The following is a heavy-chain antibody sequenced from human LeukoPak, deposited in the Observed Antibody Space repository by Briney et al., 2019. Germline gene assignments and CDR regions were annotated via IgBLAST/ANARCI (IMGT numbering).Heavy chain of an antibody. CDR1: GFTFSSYA. Sequence: GGSLRLSCAASGFTFSSYAMSWVRQTPGKGLDWVSVITDSGGSTYDADSVKGRFTISRDNSKNTLYLQMNSLRAEDTAVYYCAKDGSSGWYAFDIWGQGTMVTVSS. CDR2: ITDSGGST. V-gene: IGHV3-23*01. D-gene: IGHD6-19*01. CDR3: AKDGSSGWYAFDI. J-gene: IGHJ3*02.